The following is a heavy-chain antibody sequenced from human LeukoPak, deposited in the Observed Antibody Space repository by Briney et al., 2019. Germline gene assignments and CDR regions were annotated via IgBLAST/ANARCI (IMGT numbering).Heavy chain of an antibody. V-gene: IGHV3-74*01. Sequence: AGGSLRLSCAASEFTFSTYWMHWVRQAPGKGLVWVSRINPAGTSTYYADSVKGRFTISRDNAQKMLSLQMNSLRVDDTAVYYCAKGGEYSSSSIDYWGQGTLVTVSS. CDR3: AKGGEYSSSSIDY. CDR2: INPAGTST. J-gene: IGHJ4*02. CDR1: EFTFSTYW. D-gene: IGHD6-6*01.